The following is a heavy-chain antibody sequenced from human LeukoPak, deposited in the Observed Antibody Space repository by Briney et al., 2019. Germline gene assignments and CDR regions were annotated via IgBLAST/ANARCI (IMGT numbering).Heavy chain of an antibody. D-gene: IGHD5-18*01. CDR2: IIPIFGTA. CDR3: ARDPPVDTAMVGDY. CDR1: GGTFSSYA. V-gene: IGHV1-69*06. J-gene: IGHJ4*02. Sequence: VASVKVSCKASGGTFSSYAISWVRQAPGQGLEWMGGIIPIFGTANYAQKFQGRVTITADKSTSTAYMELSSLRSEDTAVYYCARDPPVDTAMVGDYWGQGTLVTVSS.